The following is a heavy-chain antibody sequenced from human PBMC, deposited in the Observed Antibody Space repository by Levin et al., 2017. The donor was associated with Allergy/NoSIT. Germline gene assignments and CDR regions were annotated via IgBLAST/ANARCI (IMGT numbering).Heavy chain of an antibody. CDR2: IYYSGST. CDR3: ARGRTSCYGSCGDYYYYMDV. D-gene: IGHD2-2*01. J-gene: IGHJ6*03. CDR1: GGSISSYY. Sequence: PGGSLRLSCTVSGGSISSYYWSWIRQPPGKGLEWIGYIYYSGSTNYNPSLKSRVTISVDTSKNQFSLKLSSVTAADTAVYYCARGRTSCYGSCGDYYYYMDVWGKGTTVTVSS. V-gene: IGHV4-59*01.